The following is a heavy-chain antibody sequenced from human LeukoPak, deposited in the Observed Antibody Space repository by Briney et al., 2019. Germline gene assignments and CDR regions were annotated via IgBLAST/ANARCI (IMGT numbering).Heavy chain of an antibody. CDR1: GFIFSSYA. CDR3: VQRPFY. V-gene: IGHV3-23*01. CDR2: ITSGGDTT. Sequence: GGSLRLSCAASGFIFSSYAMNWVRQAPGKGLEWVSIITSGGDTTFYADSVKGRFTISRDNSKNTLYLQMNSLRAEDTAVYYCVQRPFYWGQGTLVTVSS. D-gene: IGHD6-25*01. J-gene: IGHJ4*02.